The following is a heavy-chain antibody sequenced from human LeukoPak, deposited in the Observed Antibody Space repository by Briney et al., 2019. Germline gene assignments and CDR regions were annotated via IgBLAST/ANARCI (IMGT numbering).Heavy chain of an antibody. CDR3: AKDIFRDTAVLSAGPFDF. D-gene: IGHD5-18*01. J-gene: IGHJ4*02. Sequence: GRSLRLSCAASGFTFDDYAMHWVRQAPGQGLEWVSTIDSNGGSVDYADSVRGRFTISRDNAKNSLYLQMNGLRAEDTALYYCAKDIFRDTAVLSAGPFDFRGQGTLVTVSS. CDR2: IDSNGGSV. V-gene: IGHV3-9*01. CDR1: GFTFDDYA.